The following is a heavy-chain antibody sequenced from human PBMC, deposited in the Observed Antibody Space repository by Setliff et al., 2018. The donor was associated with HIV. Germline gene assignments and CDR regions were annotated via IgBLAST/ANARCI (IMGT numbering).Heavy chain of an antibody. J-gene: IGHJ4*02. V-gene: IGHV4-39*01. Sequence: PSETLSLTCTVSGGSISSTSYYWGWIRQPPGTGLEWIGSISSSGNTYYNPSLKSRVTTSVDTPKNQFSLKLNSVTAPDTAIYYCARQTWEYYDTLTGYYRSPKNFDSWGQGTLVTVSS. CDR3: ARQTWEYYDTLTGYYRSPKNFDS. CDR1: GGSISSTSYY. D-gene: IGHD3-9*01. CDR2: ISSSGNT.